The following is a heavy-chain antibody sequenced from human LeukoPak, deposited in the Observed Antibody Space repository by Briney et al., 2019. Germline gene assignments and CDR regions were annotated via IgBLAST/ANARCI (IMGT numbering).Heavy chain of an antibody. V-gene: IGHV1-2*02. Sequence: ASVKVSCKASGDTFTGYYMHWVRQAPGQGLEWMGWINPNSGGTNYAQKFQGRVTMTRDTSISTAYMELSRLRSDDTAVYYCARFYYDILAGYYYFDYWGQGTLVTVSS. J-gene: IGHJ4*02. CDR3: ARFYYDILAGYYYFDY. CDR2: INPNSGGT. D-gene: IGHD3-9*01. CDR1: GDTFTGYY.